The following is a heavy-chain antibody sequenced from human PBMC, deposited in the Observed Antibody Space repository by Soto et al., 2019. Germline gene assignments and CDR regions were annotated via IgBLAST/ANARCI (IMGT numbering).Heavy chain of an antibody. D-gene: IGHD7-27*01. CDR3: ARGLTGTGHDAFDI. CDR1: GFTFSSYS. V-gene: IGHV3-21*01. CDR2: ISSSSSYI. J-gene: IGHJ3*02. Sequence: GGSLRLSCAASGFTFSSYSMNWVRQAPGKGLEWVSSISSSSSYIYYADSVKGRFTISRDNAKNSLYLQMNSLRAEDTAVYYCARGLTGTGHDAFDIWGQGTMVTV.